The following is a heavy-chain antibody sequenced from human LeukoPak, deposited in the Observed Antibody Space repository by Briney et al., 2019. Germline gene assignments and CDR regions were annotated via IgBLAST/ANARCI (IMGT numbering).Heavy chain of an antibody. CDR3: PTGRWGVDY. J-gene: IGHJ4*02. D-gene: IGHD3-16*01. Sequence: GASVKGYCKASGYTFTYYYMHWVRQAPGQGPESMGWINPNSGGTNYAQQLQGSATTPRDTAISTASMELRKLRSADPAATYSPTGRWGVDYWGQGTLVTVCS. CDR1: GYTFTYYY. CDR2: INPNSGGT. V-gene: IGHV1-2*02.